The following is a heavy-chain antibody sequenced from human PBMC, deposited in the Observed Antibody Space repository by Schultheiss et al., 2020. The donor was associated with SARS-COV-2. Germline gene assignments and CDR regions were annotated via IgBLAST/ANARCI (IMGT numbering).Heavy chain of an antibody. CDR3: ARDNLNVPAVQNWFDP. V-gene: IGHV4-61*08. CDR1: GGSISSGGYY. D-gene: IGHD2-2*01. Sequence: SETLSLTCTVSGGSISSGGYYWSWIRQHPGEGLEWIGYIYYTGSTNYNPSLKSRVTISVDTSKNQFSLKLRSMTAADTAVYYCARDNLNVPAVQNWFDPWGQGTLVTVSS. J-gene: IGHJ5*02. CDR2: IYYTGST.